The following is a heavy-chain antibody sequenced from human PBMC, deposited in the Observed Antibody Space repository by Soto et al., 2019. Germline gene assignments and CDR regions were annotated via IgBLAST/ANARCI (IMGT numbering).Heavy chain of an antibody. CDR3: ARGLGYCSGGSCRYYFDY. CDR2: INSDGSST. CDR1: GFTFSSYC. D-gene: IGHD2-15*01. Sequence: GSLRLSCAASGFTFSSYCMHWVRQAPGKGLVWVSRINSDGSSTSYADSVKGRFTISRDNAKNTLYLQMNSLRAEDTAVYYCARGLGYCSGGSCRYYFDYWGQGP. V-gene: IGHV3-74*01. J-gene: IGHJ4*02.